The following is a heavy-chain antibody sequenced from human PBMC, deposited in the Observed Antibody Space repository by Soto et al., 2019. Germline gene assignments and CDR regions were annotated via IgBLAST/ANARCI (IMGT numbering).Heavy chain of an antibody. Sequence: HVQLQESGPGLVKPSETLSLTCTVSGGSVSSGSYYWSWIRQPPGKGLEWIGYIYYSGSTNYNPSLKSRVTISVDTSKNQFSLKLSSVTAADTAVYYCARMGRSSSGPYWFDPWGQGTLVTVSS. J-gene: IGHJ5*02. CDR2: IYYSGST. V-gene: IGHV4-61*01. CDR3: ARMGRSSSGPYWFDP. D-gene: IGHD6-25*01. CDR1: GGSVSSGSYY.